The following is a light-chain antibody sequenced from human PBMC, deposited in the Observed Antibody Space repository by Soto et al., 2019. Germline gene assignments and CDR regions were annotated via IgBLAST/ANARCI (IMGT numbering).Light chain of an antibody. CDR2: DVS. CDR1: QSISNW. J-gene: IGKJ5*01. Sequence: DIQMTQSPSTLAASVGDRVTITCRASQSISNWLAWYQQKPGKAPTLLIYDVSRLESGVPSRFSGSGSGTEFTLTINSLQPEDFAVYYCQQYNNWPITFGQGTQREIK. CDR3: QQYNNWPIT. V-gene: IGKV1-5*01.